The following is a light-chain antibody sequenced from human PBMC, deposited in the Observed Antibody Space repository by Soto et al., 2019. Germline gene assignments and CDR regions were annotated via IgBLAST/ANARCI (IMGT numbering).Light chain of an antibody. V-gene: IGKV1-5*01. CDR3: QQYNCYPWT. CDR1: RRISSW. CDR2: DAS. Sequence: DIQMTQSPSTLSASVGDRVTITCRASRRISSWLAWYQQQSGKAPKLLVYDASTLQSGVPSRFSGNGSGTEFTLTISRLQPEDLATYFCQQYNCYPWTFGQGTRVGIK. J-gene: IGKJ1*01.